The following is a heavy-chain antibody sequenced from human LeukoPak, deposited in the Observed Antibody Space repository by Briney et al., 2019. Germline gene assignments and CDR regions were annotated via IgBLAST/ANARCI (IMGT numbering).Heavy chain of an antibody. CDR3: ARWDWGSPGAFDI. V-gene: IGHV3-23*01. D-gene: IGHD3/OR15-3a*01. J-gene: IGHJ3*02. Sequence: GGSLRLSCAASGFTFSSYAMSWVRQAPGKGLEWVSGIRGSGTGGSTYYADSVKGRFTISRDNSKNTLYLQMNSLRAEDTALYYCARWDWGSPGAFDIWGQGTMVTVSS. CDR1: GFTFSSYA. CDR2: IRGSGTGGST.